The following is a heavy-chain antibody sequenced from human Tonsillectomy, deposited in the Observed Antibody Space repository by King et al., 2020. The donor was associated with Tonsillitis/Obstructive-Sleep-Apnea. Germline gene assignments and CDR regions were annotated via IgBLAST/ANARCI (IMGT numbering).Heavy chain of an antibody. CDR2: ISAYNGDT. J-gene: IGHJ3*02. CDR3: ARDVISAATAIDAFDI. D-gene: IGHD2-2*01. V-gene: IGHV1-18*01. Sequence: VQLVESGAEVKKPGASVKVSCKASGYTFTNYGITWVRQAPGQGLEWMGWISAYNGDTNYSQKLQGRVTMTTDTSTSTAYMELRSLRSDDTAVYYCARDVISAATAIDAFDIWGQGAMVTVSS. CDR1: GYTFTNYG.